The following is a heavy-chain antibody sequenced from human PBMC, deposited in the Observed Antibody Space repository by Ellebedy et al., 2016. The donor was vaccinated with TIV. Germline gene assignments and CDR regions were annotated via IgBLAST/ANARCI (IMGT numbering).Heavy chain of an antibody. Sequence: MPSETLSLTCTVSGGSISSSRYYWGWIRQPPGKGLEWIGSIYYSGSTYYNPSLKSRVTISVDTSKNQFSLKLSSVTAADTAVYYCARVVWQLPVSYAFDIWGQGTMVTVSS. CDR2: IYYSGST. CDR1: GGSISSSRYY. J-gene: IGHJ3*02. V-gene: IGHV4-39*07. CDR3: ARVVWQLPVSYAFDI. D-gene: IGHD2-15*01.